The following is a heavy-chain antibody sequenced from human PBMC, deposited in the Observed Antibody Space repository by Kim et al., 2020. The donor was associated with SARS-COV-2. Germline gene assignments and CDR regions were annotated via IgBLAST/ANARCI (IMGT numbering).Heavy chain of an antibody. J-gene: IGHJ4*02. Sequence: GGSLRLSCAASGFTFSDYYMSWIRQAPGKGLEWVSYISSSSSYRIYADSVKGRFTISRDNAKNSLYLHMNSLRDEETAVYYCARVKGYFDSSGYYHPQYYFDYGGQGTLVTVSS. V-gene: IGHV3-11*06. CDR3: ARVKGYFDSSGYYHPQYYFDY. CDR2: ISSSSSYR. CDR1: GFTFSDYY. D-gene: IGHD3-22*01.